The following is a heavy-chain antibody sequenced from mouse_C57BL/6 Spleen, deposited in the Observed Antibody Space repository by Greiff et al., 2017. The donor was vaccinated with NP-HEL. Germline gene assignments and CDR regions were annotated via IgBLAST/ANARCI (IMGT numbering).Heavy chain of an antibody. CDR3: ARSNDYDGNYYAMDY. Sequence: QVQLQQSGAELVKPGASVKISCKASGYAFSSYWMNWVKQRPGKGLEWIGQIYPGDGDTNYNGKFKGKATLTADKSSSTAYMQLSSLTSEDAAVYFCARSNDYDGNYYAMDYWGQGTSVTVSS. D-gene: IGHD2-4*01. CDR1: GYAFSSYW. J-gene: IGHJ4*01. CDR2: IYPGDGDT. V-gene: IGHV1-80*01.